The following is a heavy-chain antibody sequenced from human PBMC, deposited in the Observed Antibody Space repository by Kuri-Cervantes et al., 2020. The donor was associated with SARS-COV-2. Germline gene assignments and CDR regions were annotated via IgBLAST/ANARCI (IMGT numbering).Heavy chain of an antibody. CDR3: TTIIDY. CDR1: GFTFSSYA. J-gene: IGHJ4*02. V-gene: IGHV3-23*01. CDR2: ISGSGGST. Sequence: GGSLRLSCAASGFTFSSYAMSWVRQAPGKGLEWVSAISGSGGSTYYADSVKGRFTISRDNSENTLYLQMNSPRVEDTAIYYCTTIIDYWGQGTLVTVSS.